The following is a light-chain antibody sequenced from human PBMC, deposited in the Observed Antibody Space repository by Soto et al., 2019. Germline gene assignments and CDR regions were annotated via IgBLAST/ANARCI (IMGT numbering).Light chain of an antibody. CDR1: HSISSGR. V-gene: IGKV3-20*01. CDR3: QQYGSSLFT. J-gene: IGKJ3*01. Sequence: EIVLTQSPGTLSLSPGERATLSCRASHSISSGRLAWYQQKPGQAPRLLIYGASSRAAGIPDRFSGSGSGTDFTLTISRLEPEDFAVYYCQQYGSSLFTFGPGTKVDIK. CDR2: GAS.